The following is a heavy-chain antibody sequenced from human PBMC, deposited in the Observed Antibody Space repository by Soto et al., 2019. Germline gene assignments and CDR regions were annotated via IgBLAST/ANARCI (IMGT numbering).Heavy chain of an antibody. V-gene: IGHV4-59*01. J-gene: IGHJ4*02. D-gene: IGHD4-17*01. CDR2: IYYSGST. CDR1: GGSISSYY. CDR3: ATKPYGDNGIY. Sequence: SETLSLTCTVSGGSISSYYWSWIRQPPGKGLEWIGYIYYSGSTNYNPSLKSRVTISVDTSKDQFSLKLSSVTAADTAVYYCATKPYGDNGIYWGQGTLVTVSS.